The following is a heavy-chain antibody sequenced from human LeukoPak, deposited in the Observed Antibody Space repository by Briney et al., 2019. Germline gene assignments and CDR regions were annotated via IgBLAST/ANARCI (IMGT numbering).Heavy chain of an antibody. CDR3: AKVCPSKDITMVRGDHLNAFDI. CDR2: ISSSSSYI. J-gene: IGHJ3*02. D-gene: IGHD3-10*01. V-gene: IGHV3-21*04. CDR1: GFTFSSYG. Sequence: PGGSLRLSCAASGFTFSSYGMNWVRQAPGKGLEWVSFISSSSSYIYYADSVKGRFTISRDNSKNTLYLQMNSLRAEDTAVYYCAKVCPSKDITMVRGDHLNAFDIWGQGTMVTVSS.